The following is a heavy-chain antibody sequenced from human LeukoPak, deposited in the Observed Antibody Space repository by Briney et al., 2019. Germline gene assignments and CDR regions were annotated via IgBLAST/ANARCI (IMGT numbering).Heavy chain of an antibody. CDR1: GYTFTGYY. V-gene: IGHV1-2*02. Sequence: ASVKVSCKASGYTFTGYYMHWVRQAPGQGLEWMGWINPNSGGTNYAQKFQGRVTMTRDTSNSTAYMELSRLRSDGTAVYYCSRGDSRSWYYFVYWGEGALVTVSS. CDR3: SRGDSRSWYYFVY. D-gene: IGHD6-13*01. J-gene: IGHJ4*02. CDR2: INPNSGGT.